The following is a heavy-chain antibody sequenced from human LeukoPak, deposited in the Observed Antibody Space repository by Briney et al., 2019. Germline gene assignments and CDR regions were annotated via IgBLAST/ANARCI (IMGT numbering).Heavy chain of an antibody. CDR2: IYYSVYT. Sequence: SETLSLTCTVSGGSIGSYYWSWIRQPPGKGLEWIGYIYYSVYTNYNPSLESRVTLSVDTSKNQFSLKLTSVTAADTAVYSCARFNPTGGMDVRGQGTTATVSS. V-gene: IGHV4-59*01. J-gene: IGHJ6*02. CDR1: GGSIGSYY. CDR3: ARFNPTGGMDV.